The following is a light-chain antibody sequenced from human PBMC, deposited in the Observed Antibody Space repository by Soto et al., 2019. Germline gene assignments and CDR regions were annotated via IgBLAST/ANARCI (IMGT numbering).Light chain of an antibody. CDR3: QPYGYLWA. CDR1: EDIRRN. Sequence: DIHMTQAPSSLSASLGDRVTITCQASEDIRRNVNWYQQQPGKAPKLLIYGASNLQTGVPSRFSGSGSGTDFAFSISSLQPEDIGTYYCQPYGYLWAFGQGTKVEVK. CDR2: GAS. V-gene: IGKV1-33*01. J-gene: IGKJ1*01.